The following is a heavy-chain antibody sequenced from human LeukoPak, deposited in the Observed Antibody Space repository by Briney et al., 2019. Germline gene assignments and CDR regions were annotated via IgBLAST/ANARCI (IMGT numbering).Heavy chain of an antibody. Sequence: GGSLRLSCVAPGVTVSTAWTSWGRQPPGKGLEWVGRIKSKTDGGTTDFAAPVKGRFTISRGDSKNTLYLQMNSLRPECTAVYYCARDHVSYSYGERIDYWGQGTLVTVSS. CDR3: ARDHVSYSYGERIDY. CDR1: GVTVSTAW. CDR2: IKSKTDGGTT. V-gene: IGHV3-15*01. J-gene: IGHJ4*02. D-gene: IGHD5-18*01.